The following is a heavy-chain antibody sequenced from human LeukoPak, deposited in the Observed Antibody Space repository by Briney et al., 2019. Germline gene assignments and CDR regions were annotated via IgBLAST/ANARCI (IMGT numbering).Heavy chain of an antibody. CDR2: ISGSGGST. V-gene: IGHV3-23*01. D-gene: IGHD4-17*01. CDR3: AKDFYGDLAISIIDY. Sequence: GGSLRLSCAASGFTFSSYGMHWVRQAPGKGLEWVSAISGSGGSTYYADSVKGRFTISRDNSKNTLYLQMNSLRAEDTAVYYCAKDFYGDLAISIIDYWGQGTLVTVSS. J-gene: IGHJ4*02. CDR1: GFTFSSYG.